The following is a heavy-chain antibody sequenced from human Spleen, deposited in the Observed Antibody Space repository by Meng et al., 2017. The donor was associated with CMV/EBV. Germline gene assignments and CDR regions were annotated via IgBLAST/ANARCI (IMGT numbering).Heavy chain of an antibody. CDR3: ARWEIRNSVSWFDP. Sequence: GGAVGSGCCYWSWFRQPPGKGLEYIGYVYYTGSTNYNPSLKSRVTISVDTSKNQFSLRLSSVTAADTAVYYCARWEIRNSVSWFDPWGQGTLVTVSS. V-gene: IGHV4-61*01. CDR1: GGAVGSGCCY. D-gene: IGHD3-10*01. CDR2: VYYTGST. J-gene: IGHJ5*02.